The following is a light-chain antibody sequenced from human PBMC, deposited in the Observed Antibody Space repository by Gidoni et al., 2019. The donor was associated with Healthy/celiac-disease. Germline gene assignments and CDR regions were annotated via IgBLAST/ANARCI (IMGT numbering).Light chain of an antibody. CDR3: LAWDSSSFV. Sequence: SYELTQPPSVSVSPGQTASITCSGDKLGYKYTSWYQQRPGQSPVLVIYQDNKRPSGIPERFSASNSGNTATLTISGTQAMDEADYYCLAWDSSSFVFGAGTKVTVL. CDR1: KLGYKY. V-gene: IGLV3-1*01. CDR2: QDN. J-gene: IGLJ1*01.